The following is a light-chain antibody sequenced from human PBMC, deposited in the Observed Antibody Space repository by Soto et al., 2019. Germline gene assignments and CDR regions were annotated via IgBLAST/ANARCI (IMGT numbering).Light chain of an antibody. CDR2: GAS. CDR1: QSVSSTC. V-gene: IGKV3-20*01. CDR3: QQFGTSPRT. Sequence: EIVLTQSPGTLSLSPGERATLSCRASQSVSSTCLAWYQQNPGLAPRLLIYGASSRATGIPDRFSGSGSGTDFTLTISRLEPEDFAVYYCQQFGTSPRTFGGGTKVEIK. J-gene: IGKJ4*01.